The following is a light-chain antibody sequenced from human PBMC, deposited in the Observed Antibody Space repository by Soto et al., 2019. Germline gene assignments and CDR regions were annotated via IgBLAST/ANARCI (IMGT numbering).Light chain of an antibody. Sequence: ALTQPPSASGTPGQRVTISCSGSSSNIGSNTVNWYQQLPGTAPKLLIYSNNQRPSGVPDRFSGSKSGTSASLAISGLQSEDEADYYCAAWDDSLNGVVFGGGTKVTVL. J-gene: IGLJ2*01. CDR3: AAWDDSLNGVV. CDR2: SNN. CDR1: SSNIGSNT. V-gene: IGLV1-44*01.